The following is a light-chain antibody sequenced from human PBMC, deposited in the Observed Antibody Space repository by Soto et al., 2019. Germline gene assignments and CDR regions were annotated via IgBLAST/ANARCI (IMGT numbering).Light chain of an antibody. CDR1: QSVSSN. CDR3: QHYKTWPLS. J-gene: IGKJ4*01. Sequence: EIVMTQSPATLSVYPGERATLSCRASQSVSSNLAWYQQKPGQAPRLLIYDASTRATGIPARFSGIGSGTEFTLIISSLQSEDFAVYYCQHYKTWPLSFGGGTKVDIK. V-gene: IGKV3-15*01. CDR2: DAS.